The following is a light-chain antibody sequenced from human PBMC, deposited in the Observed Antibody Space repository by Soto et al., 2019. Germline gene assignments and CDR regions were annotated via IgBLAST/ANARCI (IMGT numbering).Light chain of an antibody. J-gene: IGLJ1*01. CDR2: EDS. CDR3: CAYAGSNNFV. Sequence: QSALTQPASVSGSPGQSLTISCTGTSSDVGSYNLVSWYQHHPGKAPKFIIYEDSKRPSGVSDRFSGSKSGNTASLTISGLQAEDEAHYYCCAYAGSNNFVFGSGTKVTVL. CDR1: SSDVGSYNL. V-gene: IGLV2-23*01.